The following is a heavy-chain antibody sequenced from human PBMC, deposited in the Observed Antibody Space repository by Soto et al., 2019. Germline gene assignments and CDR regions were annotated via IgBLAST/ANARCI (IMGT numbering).Heavy chain of an antibody. V-gene: IGHV2-5*02. CDR3: AHRLSGYFDWLLSFDY. D-gene: IGHD3-9*01. J-gene: IGHJ4*02. CDR2: IYWDDDK. CDR1: GFSLSAVGVG. Sequence: SGPTLVNPTQTLTLTCSFSGFSLSAVGVGVGWIRQPPGKALEWLALIYWDDDKRYSPSLKSRLTITKDTSKNQVVLTMTNMDPVDTATYYCAHRLSGYFDWLLSFDYWGQGTLVTVSS.